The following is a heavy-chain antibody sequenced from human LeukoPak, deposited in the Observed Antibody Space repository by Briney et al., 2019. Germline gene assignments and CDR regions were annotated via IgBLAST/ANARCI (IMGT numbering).Heavy chain of an antibody. CDR2: INLKSGNA. CDR1: GYTFTTYD. Sequence: VTSVKVSCKASGYTFTTYDINWVRQATGQGLEWMGWINLKSGNAGYAQNFQGRVTITRDISISTAYMELSGLRSEDTAVYYCARVAGSIDYWGQGTLVTVSS. D-gene: IGHD6-19*01. J-gene: IGHJ4*02. V-gene: IGHV1-8*03. CDR3: ARVAGSIDY.